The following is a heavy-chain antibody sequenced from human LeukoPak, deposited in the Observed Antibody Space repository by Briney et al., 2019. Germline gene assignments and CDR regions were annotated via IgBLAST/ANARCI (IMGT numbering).Heavy chain of an antibody. CDR2: INPSGGST. D-gene: IGHD3-22*01. CDR3: ARGRYYYDSSGYYPKYYYYGMDV. CDR1: GYTFTGYY. Sequence: ASVKVSCKASGYTFTGYYMHWVRQAPGQGLEWMGIINPSGGSTSYAQKFQGRVTMTRDTSTSTAYMELSSLRSEDTAVYYCARGRYYYDSSGYYPKYYYYGMDVWGQGTTVTVSS. V-gene: IGHV1-46*01. J-gene: IGHJ6*02.